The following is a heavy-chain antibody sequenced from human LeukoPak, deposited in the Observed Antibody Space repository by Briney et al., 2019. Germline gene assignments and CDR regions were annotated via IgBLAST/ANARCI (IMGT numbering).Heavy chain of an antibody. CDR2: INPTGGST. CDR3: ARKGSSSCFDY. CDR1: GYTFISYQ. J-gene: IGHJ4*02. Sequence: EASVKVSCKASGYTFISYQMHWVRQAPGQGLEWMGIINPTGGSTSHAQKFQGRVTMTRDTSTSTVYMELSSLRSEDTAVYYCARKGSSSCFDYWGQGTLVTASS. D-gene: IGHD6-6*01. V-gene: IGHV1-46*01.